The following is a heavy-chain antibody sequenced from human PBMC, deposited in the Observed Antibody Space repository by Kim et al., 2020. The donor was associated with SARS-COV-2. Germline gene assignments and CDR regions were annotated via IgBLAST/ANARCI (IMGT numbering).Heavy chain of an antibody. CDR2: IIPVFLTP. Sequence: SVKVSCKASGGAFDSNSFNWVRQAPGQGLEWMGGIIPVFLTPNYAEKFQGRVTISADVSTATAYMELHSLTSEDTAVYYCARRAYDSYGMAVWGQGPAVTVSS. D-gene: IGHD3-22*01. CDR3: ARRAYDSYGMAV. V-gene: IGHV1-69*13. J-gene: IGHJ6*02. CDR1: GGAFDSNS.